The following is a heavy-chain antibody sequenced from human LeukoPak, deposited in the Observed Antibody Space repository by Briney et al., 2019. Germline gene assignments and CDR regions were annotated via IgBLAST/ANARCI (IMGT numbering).Heavy chain of an antibody. J-gene: IGHJ4*02. D-gene: IGHD3-9*01. CDR1: GYSFTSYW. CDR3: ARPNYDILTGYFNYFDY. Sequence: GESLKISCKGSGYSFTSYWIGWVHQMPGKGLEWMGIIYPGDSDTRYSPSFQGQVTISADKSISTAYLQWSSLKASDTAVYYCARPNYDILTGYFNYFDYWGQGTLVTVSS. V-gene: IGHV5-51*07. CDR2: IYPGDSDT.